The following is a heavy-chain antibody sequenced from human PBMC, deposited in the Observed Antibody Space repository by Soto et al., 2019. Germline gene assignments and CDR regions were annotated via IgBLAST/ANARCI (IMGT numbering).Heavy chain of an antibody. V-gene: IGHV4-39*01. Sequence: HLQLRESGPGLVKPSETLSLTCTVSGDSISSTTYHWGWIRQPPGKGLEWIGNLYYSGSTYYNPSHKSRLTISVDTSKNQFSLKLSSVTAADTAVYYCAEFYYDLWSGYPRGGYMDVWGEGTTVIVSS. J-gene: IGHJ6*03. CDR1: GDSISSTTYH. CDR2: LYYSGST. CDR3: AEFYYDLWSGYPRGGYMDV. D-gene: IGHD3-3*01.